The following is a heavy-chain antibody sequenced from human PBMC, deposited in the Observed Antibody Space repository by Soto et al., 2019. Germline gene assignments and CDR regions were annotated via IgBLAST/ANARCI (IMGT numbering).Heavy chain of an antibody. Sequence: EVQLVESGGGLVKPGGSLRLSCAASGFTFSSYSMNWVRQAPGKGLEWVSSISSSSSYIYYADSVKGRFTISRDNAKNSLDLQMNSLRAEDTAVYYCARVGAVAFQHWGQGTLVTVSS. V-gene: IGHV3-21*01. CDR1: GFTFSSYS. CDR2: ISSSSSYI. D-gene: IGHD6-19*01. J-gene: IGHJ1*01. CDR3: ARVGAVAFQH.